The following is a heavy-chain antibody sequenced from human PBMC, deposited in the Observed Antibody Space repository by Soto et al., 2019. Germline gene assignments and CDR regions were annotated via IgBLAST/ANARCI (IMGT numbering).Heavy chain of an antibody. CDR3: AASISIFGVVPF. J-gene: IGHJ4*02. Sequence: SETLSLTCNVSGGSVSRVSYYWSWIRQSPGKGLEWIGYVYYGGSTNYNPSLKSRVTISVDTSKNQFSLKLRSVTAADTAVYYCAASISIFGVVPFWGQGTLVTVSS. CDR1: GGSVSRVSYY. D-gene: IGHD3-3*01. V-gene: IGHV4-61*01. CDR2: VYYGGST.